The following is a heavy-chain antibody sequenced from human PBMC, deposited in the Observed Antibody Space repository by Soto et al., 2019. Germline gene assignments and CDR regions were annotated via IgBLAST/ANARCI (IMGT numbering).Heavy chain of an antibody. J-gene: IGHJ3*02. V-gene: IGHV4-59*01. CDR1: GASFGTYY. CDR2: IYYSGST. CDR3: ARGSGPNDAFDI. D-gene: IGHD2-15*01. Sequence: SETLSLTCAVSGASFGTYYWSWIRQPPGKGLEWIGYIYYSGSTNYSPSLKSRVTISVDTSKNQFSLKLSSVTAADTAVYYCARGSGPNDAFDIWGQGTMVTVSS.